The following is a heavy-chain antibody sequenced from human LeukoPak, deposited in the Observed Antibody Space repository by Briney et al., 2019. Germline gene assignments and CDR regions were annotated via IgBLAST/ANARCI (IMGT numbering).Heavy chain of an antibody. J-gene: IGHJ5*02. CDR1: GYTLTELS. Sequence: GASVKVSCKVSGYTLTELSMHWVRQAPGKGREWMGGFDPEDGETIYAQKFQGRVTMTEDTSTDTAYMELSSLRSEDTAVYYCATGYYYDSSGYYYSHNWFDPWGQGTLVTVSS. V-gene: IGHV1-24*01. CDR2: FDPEDGET. D-gene: IGHD3-22*01. CDR3: ATGYYYDSSGYYYSHNWFDP.